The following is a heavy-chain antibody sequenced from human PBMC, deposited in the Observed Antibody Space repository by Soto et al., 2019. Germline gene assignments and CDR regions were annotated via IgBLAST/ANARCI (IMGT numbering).Heavy chain of an antibody. CDR2: INPSGGST. CDR1: GYTFTSYY. D-gene: IGHD2-2*01. CDR3: ARDREGYCSSTSCYGFDP. J-gene: IGHJ5*02. Sequence: ASVKVSCKASGYTFTSYYIHWVRQAPGQGLEWMGIINPSGGSTSYAQKFQGRVTMTRDTSTSTVYMELSSLRSEDTAVYYCARDREGYCSSTSCYGFDPWGQGTLVTVSS. V-gene: IGHV1-46*03.